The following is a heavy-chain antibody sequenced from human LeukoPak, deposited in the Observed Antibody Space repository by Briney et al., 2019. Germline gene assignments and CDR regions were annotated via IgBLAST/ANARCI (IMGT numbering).Heavy chain of an antibody. J-gene: IGHJ4*02. V-gene: IGHV3-21*01. CDR3: ARENDYGEYAGYFDY. CDR2: ISSSSSYK. D-gene: IGHD4-17*01. Sequence: PGGSLRLSCAASGFTFSSYSMNWVRQAPGKGLEWVSSISSSSSYKYYADSVKGRFTISRDNAKNSLYLQMNSLRAEDMAVYNCARENDYGEYAGYFDYWGQGTLVTVSS. CDR1: GFTFSSYS.